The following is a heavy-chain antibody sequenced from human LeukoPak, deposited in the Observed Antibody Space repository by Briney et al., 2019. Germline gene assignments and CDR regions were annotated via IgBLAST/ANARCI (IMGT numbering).Heavy chain of an antibody. CDR2: INSSSITI. D-gene: IGHD3-10*01. CDR3: ARSYASGPDRYLDG. CDR1: GFTFSDYS. Sequence: GGSLRLSCAASGFTFSDYSMNWVRQAPGKGLEWIAYINSSSITIYHAYSVKGRFSISRDNAKNPVYLQMNNLRAEDTALYYCARSYASGPDRYLDGWGKGTTVTVSS. V-gene: IGHV3-48*04. J-gene: IGHJ6*04.